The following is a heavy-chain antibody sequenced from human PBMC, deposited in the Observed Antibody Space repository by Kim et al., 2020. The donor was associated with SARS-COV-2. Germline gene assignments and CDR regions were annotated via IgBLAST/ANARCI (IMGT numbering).Heavy chain of an antibody. V-gene: IGHV3-33*06. Sequence: GGSLRLSCAASGFTFRTYGMHWVRQAPGKGLEWVAVIWYDGSNKYYVDSVKGRFTISRDNSEKTVYLQMNSLRAEDTAIYYCAKGANGLPDWGQGTLVTVSS. CDR1: GFTFRTYG. J-gene: IGHJ4*02. D-gene: IGHD2-21*02. CDR2: IWYDGSNK. CDR3: AKGANGLPD.